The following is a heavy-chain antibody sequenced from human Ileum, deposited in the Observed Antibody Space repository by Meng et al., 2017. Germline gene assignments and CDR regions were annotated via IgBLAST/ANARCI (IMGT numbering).Heavy chain of an antibody. Sequence: QVQLVQSGAEAKKPGSSVKVSCKASGGTFSSYTISWVRQAPGQGLEWMGRIIPILGIANYAQKFQGRVTITADKSTSTAYMELSSLRSEDTAVYYCARSSLGWPFLPFDYWGQGTLVTVSS. V-gene: IGHV1-69*02. CDR1: GGTFSSYT. CDR3: ARSSLGWPFLPFDY. CDR2: IIPILGIA. D-gene: IGHD3-3*01. J-gene: IGHJ4*02.